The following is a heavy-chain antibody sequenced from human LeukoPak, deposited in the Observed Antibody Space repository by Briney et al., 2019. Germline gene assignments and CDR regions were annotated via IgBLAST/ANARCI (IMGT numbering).Heavy chain of an antibody. CDR3: ARAPGYCSGVTCYGDYYYGMDV. D-gene: IGHD2-15*01. J-gene: IGHJ6*02. CDR1: GFTFSSNY. Sequence: GGSLRLSCAASGFTFSSNYMSWVRQAPGKGLEWVSVIFSGGSTYYADSVKGRFNIFRDNSKNTLYLQMNSLRAEDTAVYYCARAPGYCSGVTCYGDYYYGMDVWGQGTTVTVSS. CDR2: IFSGGST. V-gene: IGHV3-66*01.